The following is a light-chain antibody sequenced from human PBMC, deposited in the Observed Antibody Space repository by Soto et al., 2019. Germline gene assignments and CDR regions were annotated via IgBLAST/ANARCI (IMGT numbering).Light chain of an antibody. CDR3: QHYNTRPRT. CDR2: GAS. CDR1: QSVSSN. J-gene: IGKJ1*01. V-gene: IGKV3-15*01. Sequence: EIVMTQSPATLSVSPGERATLSCRASQSVSSNLAWYQQKPGQAPRLLIYGASTRATGIPARFSGSGSGTEFTLTISSLQSEDFAVYYCQHYNTRPRTFGQGTKVEIK.